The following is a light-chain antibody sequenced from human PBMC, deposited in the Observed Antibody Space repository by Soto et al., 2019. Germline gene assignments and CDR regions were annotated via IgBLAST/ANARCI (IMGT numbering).Light chain of an antibody. J-gene: IGLJ2*01. CDR3: SSYTRNSPPVV. Sequence: QSALTQPASVSGSPGQSITISCTGTSRDVGDYNCVSWYQQHPGKAPKLMIYDVSYRPSGVSNRFSGSKSGNTASLTISGLQAEDEADYYCSSYTRNSPPVVYGGGTKLTVL. V-gene: IGLV2-14*03. CDR2: DVS. CDR1: SRDVGDYNC.